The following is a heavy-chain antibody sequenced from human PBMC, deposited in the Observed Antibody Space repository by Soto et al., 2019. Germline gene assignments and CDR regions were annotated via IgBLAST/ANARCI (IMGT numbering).Heavy chain of an antibody. J-gene: IGHJ4*02. Sequence: QLQLQESGPGLVKPSETMSLTCTFSGGSISSSSYYCGLIRQPPGKGLEWLGSIYYSGSTYHNQSRKSRVTLPGDTSKHLFSLKLSSVTAADTAVYYCARHPVWFGELFYLDYWGQGTLVTVSS. CDR1: GGSISSSSYY. V-gene: IGHV4-39*01. CDR2: IYYSGST. CDR3: ARHPVWFGELFYLDY. D-gene: IGHD3-10*01.